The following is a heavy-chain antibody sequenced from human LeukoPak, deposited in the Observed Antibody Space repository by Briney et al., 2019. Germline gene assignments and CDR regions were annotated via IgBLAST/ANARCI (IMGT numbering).Heavy chain of an antibody. CDR2: IAYDGNSR. V-gene: IGHV3-23*01. J-gene: IGHJ4*02. CDR1: GFTFANYA. CDR3: SKRVGGTPDY. Sequence: GGSLRLSCAASGFTFANYAMAWVRQAPGKGLEWVSAIAYDGNSRDYAHSVRGRFTISRDNSKNTLYLEMNSLRAEDTALYYCSKRVGGTPDYWGLGILVTVSS. D-gene: IGHD1-7*01.